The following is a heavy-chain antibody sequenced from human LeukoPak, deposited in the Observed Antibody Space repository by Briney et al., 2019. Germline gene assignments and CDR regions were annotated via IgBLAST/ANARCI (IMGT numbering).Heavy chain of an antibody. D-gene: IGHD3-22*01. V-gene: IGHV3-21*01. CDR2: ISSSSSYI. CDR3: ARDVTMIVVVSHAFDI. CDR1: GFTFSSYS. Sequence: ESLRLSCAASGFTFSSYSMNWVRQAPGKGLEWVSSISSSSSYIYYADSVKGRFTISRDNAKNSLYLQMNSLRAEDTAVYYCARDVTMIVVVSHAFDIWGQGTMVTVSS. J-gene: IGHJ3*02.